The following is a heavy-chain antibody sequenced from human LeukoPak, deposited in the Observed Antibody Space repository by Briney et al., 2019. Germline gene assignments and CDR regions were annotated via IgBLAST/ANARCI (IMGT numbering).Heavy chain of an antibody. Sequence: SGRSLRLSCAASGFTFSTYGMHWVRQAPGKGLEWVSDIWYDGKTTFYADSLKGRFTISRDNSKKTLYLQMNSLRPEDTAVYYCAREEGADGTSGINSWGQGTLVIVSS. J-gene: IGHJ4*02. CDR3: AREEGADGTSGINS. V-gene: IGHV3-33*01. CDR1: GFTFSTYG. CDR2: IWYDGKTT. D-gene: IGHD4-23*01.